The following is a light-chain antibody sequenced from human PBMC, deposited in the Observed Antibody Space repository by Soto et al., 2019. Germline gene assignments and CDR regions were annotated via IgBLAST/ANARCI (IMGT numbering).Light chain of an antibody. Sequence: QSVLTQPPSASGSPGQSVTISCTGTSSDVGGYNYVSWYQQHPGKAPKLMIYEVSKRPSGVPDRFSGSKSGNTASLTVPGLQAEDXADYYCSSYAGSNNLGVFGTGTKVTVL. J-gene: IGLJ1*01. V-gene: IGLV2-8*01. CDR1: SSDVGGYNY. CDR2: EVS. CDR3: SSYAGSNNLGV.